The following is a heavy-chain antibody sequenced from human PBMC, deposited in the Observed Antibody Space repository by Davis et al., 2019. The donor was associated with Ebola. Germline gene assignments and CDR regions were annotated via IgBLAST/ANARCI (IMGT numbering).Heavy chain of an antibody. J-gene: IGHJ4*02. CDR3: AKQEYNWKYLDY. V-gene: IGHV3-30*02. CDR2: IRDDGNNK. Sequence: PGGSLRLSCAGSGFTFSGYGMYWVRQAPGKGLEWVAEIRDDGNNKYYADSVKGRFTISRDNSKKTLYLQMNSLRIEDTAVYYCAKQEYNWKYLDYWGQGTLVTVSS. D-gene: IGHD1-20*01. CDR1: GFTFSGYG.